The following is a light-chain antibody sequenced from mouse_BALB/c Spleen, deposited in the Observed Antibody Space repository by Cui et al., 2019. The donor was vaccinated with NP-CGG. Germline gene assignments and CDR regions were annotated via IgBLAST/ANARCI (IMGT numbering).Light chain of an antibody. CDR3: ALWYSNHWV. Sequence: QAVVTQEQALTTSPGETVTFTCRSSTGTVTTSNYANWVQEKPDHLFTGLIGGTNNRAPGVPARFSGSLIGDKAVLTITGAQTEDEAIYFCALWYSNHWVFGGGTKLTVL. J-gene: IGLJ1*01. CDR1: TGTVTTSNY. CDR2: GTN. V-gene: IGLV1*01.